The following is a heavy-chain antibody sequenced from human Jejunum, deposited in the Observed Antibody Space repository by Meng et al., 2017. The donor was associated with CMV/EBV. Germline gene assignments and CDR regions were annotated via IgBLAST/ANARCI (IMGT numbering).Heavy chain of an antibody. CDR2: IKQDGSER. Sequence: YWMNWVRQAPGGGLEWVANIKQDGSERCYEGSVKGRFTISRDNAKNSIYLQMRSLRADDTALYYCATGDCTSASCSGWGAFDFWGRGTMVTVSS. CDR1: YW. J-gene: IGHJ3*01. V-gene: IGHV3-7*01. D-gene: IGHD2-2*01. CDR3: ATGDCTSASCSGWGAFDF.